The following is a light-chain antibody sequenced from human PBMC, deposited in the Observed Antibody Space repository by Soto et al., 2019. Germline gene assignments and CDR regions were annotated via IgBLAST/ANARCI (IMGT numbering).Light chain of an antibody. CDR1: SSNIGAGHD. J-gene: IGLJ3*02. V-gene: IGLV1-40*01. CDR2: GDS. Sequence: QSVLTQPPSVSGAPGQRVTISCTGSSSNIGAGHDVHWFQQLPGTAPKLLIYGDSNRPSGVPDRFSGSKSVTSASLAITGLQAEDEADYYCQSYDRSLSGLVFGGGTKLTVL. CDR3: QSYDRSLSGLV.